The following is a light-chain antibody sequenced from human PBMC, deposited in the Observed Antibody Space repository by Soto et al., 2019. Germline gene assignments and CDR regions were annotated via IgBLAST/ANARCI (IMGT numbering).Light chain of an antibody. CDR3: QQRTDSYT. CDR1: QSVSSS. V-gene: IGKV3-11*01. CDR2: DAS. J-gene: IGKJ2*01. Sequence: EIVLTQSPVTLSLSPGERATLSCRASQSVSSSLAWYQQKPGQAPRLLFYDASIRATGIPARFSGSGSGTDFTLTISRLEPEDFAVYYCQQRTDSYTFGQGTKLEIK.